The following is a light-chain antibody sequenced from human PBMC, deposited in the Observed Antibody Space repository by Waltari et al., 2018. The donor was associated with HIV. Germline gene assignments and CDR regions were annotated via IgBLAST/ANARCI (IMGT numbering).Light chain of an antibody. CDR1: QTISSRS. CDR3: QYYDASPPTYS. V-gene: IGKV3-20*01. CDR2: GTS. J-gene: IGKJ2*01. Sequence: EIVLTQSPGTLSFSPGQGATPPCRASQTISSRSLAWYQQKPGQAPRLLIYGTSDGATGVPDRFSGSGAGTDVSVTISRLEPEDFAVYFCQYYDASPPTYSFGQGTKVEIK.